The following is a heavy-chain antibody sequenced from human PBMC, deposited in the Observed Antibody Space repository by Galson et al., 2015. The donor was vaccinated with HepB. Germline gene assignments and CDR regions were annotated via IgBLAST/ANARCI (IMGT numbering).Heavy chain of an antibody. CDR3: ARAKEGRGYFDY. D-gene: IGHD3-10*01. CDR2: ISGDGGTT. Sequence: SLRLSCAASGFTFNSHAMTWVRQAPGKGLEWVSGISGDGGTTFYADSVKGRFSISRDNTKNTLSLQMNSLRAEDTAVYYCARAKEGRGYFDYWGQGTLVTVSS. CDR1: GFTFNSHA. V-gene: IGHV3-23*01. J-gene: IGHJ4*02.